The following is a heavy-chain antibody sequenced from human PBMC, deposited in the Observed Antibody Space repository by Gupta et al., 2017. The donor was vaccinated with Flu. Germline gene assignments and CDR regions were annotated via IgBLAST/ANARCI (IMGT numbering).Heavy chain of an antibody. V-gene: IGHV4-34*01. CDR3: ARFNPHPAMIVVATVGMDV. CDR2: INHSGST. Sequence: QVQLQQWGAGLLKPSETLSLTCAVYGGSFSGYYWSWIRQPPGKGLEWIGEINHSGSTNYNPSLKSRVTISVDTSKNQFSLKLSSVTAADTAVYYCARFNPHPAMIVVATVGMDVWGQGTTVTVSS. CDR1: GGSFSGYY. D-gene: IGHD3-22*01. J-gene: IGHJ6*02.